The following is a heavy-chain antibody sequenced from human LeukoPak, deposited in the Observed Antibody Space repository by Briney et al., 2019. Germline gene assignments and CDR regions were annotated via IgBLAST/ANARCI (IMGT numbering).Heavy chain of an antibody. CDR1: GFTFSSYW. J-gene: IGHJ6*02. V-gene: IGHV3-7*03. CDR2: IKQDGSEK. Sequence: GGSLRLSCAASGFTFSSYWMSWVRQAPGKGLEWVANIKQDGSEKYYVDSVKGRFTISRDNAKNSLYLQMNSLRAEDTAVYYCASWGAAMDYYYGMDVWGQGTTVTVSS. D-gene: IGHD5-18*01. CDR3: ASWGAAMDYYYGMDV.